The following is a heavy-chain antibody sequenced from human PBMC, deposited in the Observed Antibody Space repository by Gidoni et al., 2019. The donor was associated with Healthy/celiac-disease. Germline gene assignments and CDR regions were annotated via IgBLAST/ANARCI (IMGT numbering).Heavy chain of an antibody. V-gene: IGHV3-30*04. CDR1: GYTCSSEA. CDR3: ARDGSLQERYYYYYGMDV. CDR2: ISYDVSNQ. J-gene: IGHJ6*02. Sequence: QVQLVESGGGGVQPGRALRIAGAAAGYTCSSEAMHWVRPAPGKGLEWVAVISYDVSNQSSAASVKGRFTISRANSKNTLYLQLNSLRAEDTAVYYCARDGSLQERYYYYYGMDVWGQGTTVTVSS. D-gene: IGHD4-4*01.